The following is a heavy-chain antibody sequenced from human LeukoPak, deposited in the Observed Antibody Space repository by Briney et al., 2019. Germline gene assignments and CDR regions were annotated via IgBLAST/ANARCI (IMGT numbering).Heavy chain of an antibody. D-gene: IGHD3-22*01. J-gene: IGHJ6*02. CDR3: AREVYDSSSPRPYYYGVDV. CDR1: GFTFSNYN. CDR2: ISSTSSYI. Sequence: PGGSLRLSCAASGFTFSNYNFYWVRQAPGKGLEWVSSISSTSSYIYYADSMKGRFTISRDNAKNSLYLQMNSLRVEDTAVYYCAREVYDSSSPRPYYYGVDVWGQGTTVTVS. V-gene: IGHV3-21*04.